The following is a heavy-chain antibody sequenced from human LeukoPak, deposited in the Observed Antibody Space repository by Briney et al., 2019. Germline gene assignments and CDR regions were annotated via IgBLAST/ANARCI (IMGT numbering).Heavy chain of an antibody. Sequence: ASVKVSCKASGYTFTSYYMHWVRQAPGQGLEWMGGIIPIFGTANYAQKFQGRVTITADESTSTAYMELSSLRSEDTAVYYCARAMGGRFDPWGQGTLVTVSS. D-gene: IGHD3-10*01. CDR3: ARAMGGRFDP. CDR1: GYTFTSYY. J-gene: IGHJ5*02. CDR2: IIPIFGTA. V-gene: IGHV1-69*13.